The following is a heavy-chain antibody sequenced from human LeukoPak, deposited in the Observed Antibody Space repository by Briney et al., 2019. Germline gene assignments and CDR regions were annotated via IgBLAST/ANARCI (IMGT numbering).Heavy chain of an antibody. Sequence: GGSLRLSCAASGFTLDDYAMHWVRQAPGKGLEWVSGISWNSGSIGYADSVKGRFTISRDNAKNSLYLQMNSLRAEDMALYYCAKDIRKDYYDSRGLFDYWGQGTLVTVSS. CDR1: GFTLDDYA. J-gene: IGHJ4*02. D-gene: IGHD3-22*01. CDR3: AKDIRKDYYDSRGLFDY. CDR2: ISWNSGSI. V-gene: IGHV3-9*03.